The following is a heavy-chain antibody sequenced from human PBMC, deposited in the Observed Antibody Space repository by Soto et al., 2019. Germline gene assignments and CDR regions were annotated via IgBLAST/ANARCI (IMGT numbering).Heavy chain of an antibody. D-gene: IGHD5-12*01. Sequence: QVQLVEPGGGVVQPGRSLRLSCAASGFTFSSCGMHWVRQAPGKGLEWVTVIWYDGSNKYYADSVKGRFTISRDNSKNTLYLQMNSLRAEDTAVYYCARGDVDIVATWYFDLWGRGTLVTVSS. CDR1: GFTFSSCG. V-gene: IGHV3-33*08. CDR3: ARGDVDIVATWYFDL. J-gene: IGHJ2*01. CDR2: IWYDGSNK.